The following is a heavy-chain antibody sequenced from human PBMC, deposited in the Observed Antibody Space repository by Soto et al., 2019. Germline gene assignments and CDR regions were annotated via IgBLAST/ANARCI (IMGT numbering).Heavy chain of an antibody. D-gene: IGHD2-2*01. V-gene: IGHV3-30*18. CDR1: GFTFSSYG. Sequence: PGGSLRLSCAASGFTFSSYGMHWVRQAPGKGLEWVAVISYDGSNKYYADSVKGRFTISRDNSKNTLYLQMNSLRAEDTAVYYCAKVKTDCSSTSCPYYYYGMDVWGQGTTVTVSS. J-gene: IGHJ6*02. CDR3: AKVKTDCSSTSCPYYYYGMDV. CDR2: ISYDGSNK.